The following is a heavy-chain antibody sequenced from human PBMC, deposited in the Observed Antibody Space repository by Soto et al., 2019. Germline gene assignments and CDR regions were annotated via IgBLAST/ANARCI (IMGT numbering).Heavy chain of an antibody. CDR2: INHSGST. CDR3: ARGRRITMVRGVPPFGY. D-gene: IGHD3-10*01. Sequence: QVQLQQWGAGLLEPSETLSLTCAVYGGSFSGYYWSWIRQPPGKGLEWIGEINHSGSTNYNPSLKSRVTISVDTSKNQFSLKLSSVTAADTAVYYCARGRRITMVRGVPPFGYWGQGTLVTVSS. CDR1: GGSFSGYY. V-gene: IGHV4-34*01. J-gene: IGHJ4*02.